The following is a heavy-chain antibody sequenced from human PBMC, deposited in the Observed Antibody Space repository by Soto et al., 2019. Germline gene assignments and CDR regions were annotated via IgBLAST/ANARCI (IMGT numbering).Heavy chain of an antibody. V-gene: IGHV3-30*18. CDR3: AKLRVADYYYYGMDV. Sequence: QVQLVESGGGVVQPGRSLRLSCAASGFTFSSYGMHWVRQAPGKGLEWVAVISYDGSNKYYADSVKSRFTISRDNSKNTLYLQMNSLRAEDTAVYYCAKLRVADYYYYGMDVWGQGTTVTVSS. CDR1: GFTFSSYG. D-gene: IGHD6-19*01. J-gene: IGHJ6*02. CDR2: ISYDGSNK.